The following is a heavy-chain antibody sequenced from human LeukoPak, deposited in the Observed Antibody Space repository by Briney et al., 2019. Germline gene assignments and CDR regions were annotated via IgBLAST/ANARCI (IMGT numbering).Heavy chain of an antibody. CDR3: ARGAFAWIQGSYGLDV. CDR1: GYTFTSYY. V-gene: IGHV1-46*01. CDR2: INPSGGST. Sequence: ASVKVSCKASGYTFTSYYMHWVRQAPGQGLEWMGIINPSGGSTSYAQKFQGRVTMTRDTSTSTVYMELSSLRSEDTAVYYCARGAFAWIQGSYGLDVWGQGTTVTVSS. D-gene: IGHD5-18*01. J-gene: IGHJ6*02.